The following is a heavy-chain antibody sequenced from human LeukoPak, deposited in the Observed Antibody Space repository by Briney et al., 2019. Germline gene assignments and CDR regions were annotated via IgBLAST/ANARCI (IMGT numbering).Heavy chain of an antibody. CDR1: GFTFSSYA. CDR3: ASNPYSNYDGNWFDP. Sequence: GGSLRLSCAASGFTFSSYAMSWVRQAPGKGLEWVPAISGSGGSTYYADSVKGRFTISRDNSKNTLYLQMNSLRAEDTAVYYCASNPYSNYDGNWFDPWGQGTLVTVSS. D-gene: IGHD4-11*01. J-gene: IGHJ5*02. V-gene: IGHV3-23*01. CDR2: ISGSGGST.